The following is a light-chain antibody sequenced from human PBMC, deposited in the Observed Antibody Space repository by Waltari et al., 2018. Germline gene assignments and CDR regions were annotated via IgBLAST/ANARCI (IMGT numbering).Light chain of an antibody. J-gene: IGKJ4*01. CDR1: QNVLFTSNDKNY. Sequence: DIVMTQSPDSLAVSLGERATINCKSSQNVLFTSNDKNYLAWYQQKAGQPPKLLIYWASTRKSGVPDRFSGSGSGTDFTLTISSLQAEDVAVYYCQQYYNPPLTFGGGTKVENK. CDR3: QQYYNPPLT. V-gene: IGKV4-1*01. CDR2: WAS.